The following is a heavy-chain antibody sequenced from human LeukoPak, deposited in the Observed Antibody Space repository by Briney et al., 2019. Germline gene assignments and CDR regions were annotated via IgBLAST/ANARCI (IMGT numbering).Heavy chain of an antibody. Sequence: ASVKVSCKASGYTFTGYYMHWVRQAPGQGLEWMGRISPNIGGTNYAQRFQGRVTMTRDTSISTAYMELSRLRSDDTAVYYCARAGSGRNFDYWGQGTLVTVSS. CDR3: ARAGSGRNFDY. CDR1: GYTFTGYY. D-gene: IGHD1-26*01. J-gene: IGHJ4*02. V-gene: IGHV1-2*06. CDR2: ISPNIGGT.